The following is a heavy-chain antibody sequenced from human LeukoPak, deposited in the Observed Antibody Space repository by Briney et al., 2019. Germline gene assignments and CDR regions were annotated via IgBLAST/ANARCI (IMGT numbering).Heavy chain of an antibody. CDR1: GFTFSSYA. Sequence: GGSLRLPCAASGFTFSSYAMSWVRQAPGKGLEWVSAISGSGGSTYYADSVKGRFTISRDNSKNTLYLQMNSLRAEDTAVYYCAKDLGCSSTSCYREGAGDYWGQGTLVTVSS. V-gene: IGHV3-23*01. CDR3: AKDLGCSSTSCYREGAGDY. J-gene: IGHJ4*02. CDR2: ISGSGGST. D-gene: IGHD2-2*01.